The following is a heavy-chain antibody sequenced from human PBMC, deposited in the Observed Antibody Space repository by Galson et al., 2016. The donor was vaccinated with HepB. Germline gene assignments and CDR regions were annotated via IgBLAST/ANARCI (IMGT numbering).Heavy chain of an antibody. CDR3: ARGADSSGYSYYYGMDV. CDR1: GYTFTSYY. J-gene: IGHJ6*02. CDR2: INCSGGST. V-gene: IGHV1-46*01. Sequence: SVKVSCRASGYTFTSYYMHWVRQAPGQGLEWMGIINCSGGSTAYPQKFQGRVTVTRDTSTGTVHMELSSLRSEDTAVYYCARGADSSGYSYYYGMDVWGQGTTVTVSS. D-gene: IGHD3-22*01.